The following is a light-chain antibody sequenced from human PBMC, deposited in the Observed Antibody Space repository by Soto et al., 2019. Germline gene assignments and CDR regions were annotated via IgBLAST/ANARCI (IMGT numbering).Light chain of an antibody. CDR3: CSYAGSGNDWS. V-gene: IGLV2-23*02. Sequence: QSAMTQPASVSGSPGQSITISCTGTNNDVGAFNLVSWYQQHPVKAPKLIIFGVTERPSGVSNRFSGCKSGNTASLTISGLQAEDEGDYYCCSYAGSGNDWSFGRGTKVTVL. CDR1: NNDVGAFNL. J-gene: IGLJ2*01. CDR2: GVT.